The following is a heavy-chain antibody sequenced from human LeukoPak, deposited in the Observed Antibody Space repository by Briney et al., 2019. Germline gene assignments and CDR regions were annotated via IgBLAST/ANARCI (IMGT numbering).Heavy chain of an antibody. CDR2: INHSGST. D-gene: IGHD6-19*01. CDR3: ARSWLGFDC. J-gene: IGHJ4*02. CDR1: GGSINSGGYY. Sequence: SETLSLTCTVSGGSINSGGYYWSWIRQPPGKWLEWIGEINHSGSTNYNPSLKSRVTISVDTSKNQFSLKLSSVTAADTAVYYCARSWLGFDCWGQGTLVTVSS. V-gene: IGHV4-34*01.